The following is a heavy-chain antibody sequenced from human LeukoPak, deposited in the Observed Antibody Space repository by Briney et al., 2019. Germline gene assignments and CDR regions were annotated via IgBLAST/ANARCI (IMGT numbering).Heavy chain of an antibody. CDR3: ARHRGSDWYFDY. J-gene: IGHJ4*02. D-gene: IGHD6-19*01. CDR1: GGSFNDYY. V-gene: IGHV4-34*01. CDR2: INHSGST. Sequence: SETLSLTCAAYGGSFNDYYWSWIRQPPGKGLEWIGEINHSGSTNDNPSLKSRVTISVDTSKNQFSLKLSSVTAADTAVYYCARHRGSDWYFDYWGQGTLVTVSS.